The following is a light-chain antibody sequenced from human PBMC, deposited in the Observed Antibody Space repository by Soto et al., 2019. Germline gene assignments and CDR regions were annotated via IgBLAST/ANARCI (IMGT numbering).Light chain of an antibody. J-gene: IGKJ4*01. CDR1: QSVSSY. CDR3: QQRSNWPPLT. V-gene: IGKV3-11*01. CDR2: DAS. Sequence: EIVLTQSPATLSLSPGERATLSCRASQSVSSYLALYQQKPGQAPRLLIYDASNRATGIPARFSGIGSGTNFTLTISSLEPEEFAVYYCQQRSNWPPLTFGGGTKVEIK.